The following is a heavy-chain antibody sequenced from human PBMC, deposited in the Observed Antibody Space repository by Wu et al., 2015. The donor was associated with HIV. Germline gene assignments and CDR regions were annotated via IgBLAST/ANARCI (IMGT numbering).Heavy chain of an antibody. CDR3: ARDFVTSMTALRGVH. V-gene: IGHV1-69*13. J-gene: IGHJ4*02. CDR1: GGTFSRYA. CDR2: IMPIFGTT. Sequence: QVQLVQSGAEVKKPGSSVKVSCKVSGGTFSRYALSWVRQAPGQGLEWMGRIMPIFGTTDYAQRFQGRVTITADKSTNTAYMEMSSLKSEDTAVYFCARDFVTSMTALRGVHRGQGTLVIVSS. D-gene: IGHD2-21*02.